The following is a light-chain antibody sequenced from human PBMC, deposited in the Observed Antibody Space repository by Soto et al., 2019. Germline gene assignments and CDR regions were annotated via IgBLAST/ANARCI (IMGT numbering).Light chain of an antibody. CDR2: ATS. J-gene: IGKJ4*01. CDR3: LQYYSYPLS. CDR1: QDIRSD. V-gene: IGKV1-6*01. Sequence: AIQMTQFPSSLSASVGDRVTITCRASQDIRSDLGWYQQRPGKAPKLLIYATSSLQSGVPSRFSGSGSGTDFTLTISSLQHEDFYTYYCLQYYSYPLSFGGGTKVEIK.